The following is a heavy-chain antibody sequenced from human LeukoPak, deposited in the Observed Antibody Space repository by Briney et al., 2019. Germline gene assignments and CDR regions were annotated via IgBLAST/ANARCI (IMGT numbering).Heavy chain of an antibody. CDR2: ISGRGGST. CDR1: GFTFSSYA. CDR3: AKDEFDSTIFGVVTNTLFDY. D-gene: IGHD3-3*01. J-gene: IGHJ4*02. V-gene: IGHV3-23*01. Sequence: GGSLRLSCAASGFTFSSYAMSWVREAPGKGLEWVSAISGRGGSTYYADSVKGRFTISRDNSKNTLYLQMNSLRAEDTAVYYCAKDEFDSTIFGVVTNTLFDYWGQGTLVTVSS.